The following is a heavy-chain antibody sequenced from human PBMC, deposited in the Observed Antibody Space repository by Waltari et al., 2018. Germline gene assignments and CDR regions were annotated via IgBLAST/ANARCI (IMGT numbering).Heavy chain of an antibody. D-gene: IGHD6-19*01. Sequence: QVQLQQWGAGLLKPSETLSLTCAVYGGSFSGYYWSWIRQPPGKGLEWIGENNHSGSTDYNPALKSRVTISVDTSKNQFSLKLGSVTAADTAGYCCARTGSGWYRGADYWGQGTLVTVSS. CDR1: GGSFSGYY. V-gene: IGHV4-34*01. CDR2: NNHSGST. CDR3: ARTGSGWYRGADY. J-gene: IGHJ4*02.